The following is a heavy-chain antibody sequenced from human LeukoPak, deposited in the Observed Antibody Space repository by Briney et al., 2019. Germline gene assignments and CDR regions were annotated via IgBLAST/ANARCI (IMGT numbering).Heavy chain of an antibody. CDR3: ARGGRRDGFNYFDS. V-gene: IGHV4-4*07. J-gene: IGHJ4*02. CDR2: IHSTGIT. Sequence: SETLSLTCTVSGDSISNYYWNWIRQPAGKGLEWVGRIHSTGITTYNPSLKSRVTVSVDTSKNQFSLRLSSVTAADTAVYYCARGGRRDGFNYFDSWGQGILVTVSS. D-gene: IGHD5-24*01. CDR1: GDSISNYY.